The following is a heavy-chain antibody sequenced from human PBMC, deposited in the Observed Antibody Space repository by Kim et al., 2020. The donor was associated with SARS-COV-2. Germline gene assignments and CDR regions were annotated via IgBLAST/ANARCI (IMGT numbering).Heavy chain of an antibody. Sequence: SETLSLTCTVSGGSFRGFYWGWIRQTPGEAPEWIGHISHSGSTTYNPSLSSRVTISLDMSKNQFSLQLRSLTAEDTAVYFCARDSSPFRWYLWGQGTLVTVSS. CDR3: ARDSSPFRWYL. D-gene: IGHD6-13*01. J-gene: IGHJ4*02. CDR2: ISHSGST. V-gene: IGHV4-59*01. CDR1: GGSFRGFY.